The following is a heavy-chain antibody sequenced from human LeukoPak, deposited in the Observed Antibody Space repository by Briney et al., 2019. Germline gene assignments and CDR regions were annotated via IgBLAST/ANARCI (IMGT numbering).Heavy chain of an antibody. V-gene: IGHV1-18*01. CDR2: ISAYNGNT. CDR1: GYTFTSYG. Sequence: ASVKVSCKASGYTFTSYGISWVRQAPGQGLEWMGWISAYNGNTNYAQKRQGRVTMTTDTSTSTAYMELRSLRSDDTAVYYCARGHPPPSVHYYYYMDVWGKGTTVTVSS. CDR3: ARGHPPPSVHYYYYMDV. D-gene: IGHD6-6*01. J-gene: IGHJ6*03.